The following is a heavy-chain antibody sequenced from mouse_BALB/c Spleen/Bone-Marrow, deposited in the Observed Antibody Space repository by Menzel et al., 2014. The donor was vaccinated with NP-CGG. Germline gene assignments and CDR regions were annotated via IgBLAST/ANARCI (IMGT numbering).Heavy chain of an antibody. CDR3: ARDSITTVVATDY. CDR1: GYTFTSYR. V-gene: IGHV1-69*02. D-gene: IGHD1-1*01. J-gene: IGHJ2*01. Sequence: QVQLQQSGAELVKPGASVKLSCKASGYTFTSYRMHWGKQRPGQGLEWIGEIDPSDSYTNYNQKFKGKATLTVDKSSSTAYMQLSSLTSEDSAVYYCARDSITTVVATDYWGQGTTLTVSS. CDR2: IDPSDSYT.